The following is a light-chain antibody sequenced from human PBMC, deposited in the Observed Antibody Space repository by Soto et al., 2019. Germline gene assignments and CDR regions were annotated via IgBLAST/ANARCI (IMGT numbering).Light chain of an antibody. J-gene: IGKJ5*01. V-gene: IGKV3-20*01. CDR1: QTVTSTY. CDR2: GTS. CDR3: QQYGSYPIT. Sequence: EIVLTQSPGTLSLSPGERATLSCRARQTVTSTYLAWYQQKPGQAPRLLIYGTSNRATGIPDRFSGSGSGTDFTLTISRLEPEDCAVYYCQQYGSYPITFGQGTRLEIK.